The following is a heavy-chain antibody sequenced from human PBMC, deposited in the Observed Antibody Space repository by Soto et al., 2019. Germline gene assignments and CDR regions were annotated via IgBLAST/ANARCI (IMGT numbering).Heavy chain of an antibody. V-gene: IGHV3-7*01. CDR1: GFTFSSYW. Sequence: GGSLRLSCAASGFTFSSYWMSWVRQAPGKGLEWVANIKQDGSEKYYVDSVKGRFTISRDNAKNSLYLQMNSLRAEDTAVYYCARDCGWLQFGTHYFDYWGQGTLVTVSS. CDR3: ARDCGWLQFGTHYFDY. CDR2: IKQDGSEK. D-gene: IGHD5-12*01. J-gene: IGHJ4*02.